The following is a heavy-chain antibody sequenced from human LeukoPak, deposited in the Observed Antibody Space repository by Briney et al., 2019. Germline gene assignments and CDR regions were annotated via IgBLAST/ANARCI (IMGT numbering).Heavy chain of an antibody. J-gene: IGHJ4*02. CDR3: ARVMRQQLVLIDY. Sequence: GMSLRLSCAASGFTFSNYAMHWLRQAPGKGLEWVSVISFHGSDKFYADSVKGRLTISRDNSKNTLYLQMNSLRAEDTAVYYCARVMRQQLVLIDYWGQGTLVTVSS. CDR1: GFTFSNYA. CDR2: ISFHGSDK. V-gene: IGHV3-30*04. D-gene: IGHD6-13*01.